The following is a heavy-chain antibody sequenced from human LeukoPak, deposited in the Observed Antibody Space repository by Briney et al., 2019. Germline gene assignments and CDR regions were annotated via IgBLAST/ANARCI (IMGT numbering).Heavy chain of an antibody. CDR1: GGSISSYY. CDR3: ARHGSYANAFDI. V-gene: IGHV4-59*08. D-gene: IGHD2-2*01. CDR2: IYYSGST. J-gene: IGHJ3*02. Sequence: SETLSLTCTVSGGSISSYYWSLIRQPPGKGLEWIGYIYYSGSTNYNPSLKSRVTISVDTSKNQFSLKLSSVTAADTAVYYCARHGSYANAFDIWGQGTMVTVSS.